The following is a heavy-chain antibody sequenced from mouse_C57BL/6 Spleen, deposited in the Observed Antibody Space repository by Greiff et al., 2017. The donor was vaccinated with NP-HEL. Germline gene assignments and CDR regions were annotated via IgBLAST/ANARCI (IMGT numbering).Heavy chain of an antibody. Sequence: EVMLVESGGDLVKPGGSLKLSCAASGFTFSSYGMSWVRQTPDKRLEWVATISSGGSYTYYPDSVKGRFTISRDNAKNTLYLQMSSLKSEDTAMYYCARNWCFDYWGQGTTLTVSS. CDR1: GFTFSSYG. CDR3: ARNWCFDY. CDR2: ISSGGSYT. D-gene: IGHD4-1*01. J-gene: IGHJ2*01. V-gene: IGHV5-6*01.